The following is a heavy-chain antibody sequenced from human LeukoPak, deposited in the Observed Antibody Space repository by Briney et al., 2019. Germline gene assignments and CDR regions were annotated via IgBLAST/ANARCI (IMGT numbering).Heavy chain of an antibody. CDR2: IKQDGSEK. CDR3: ATYNSVNAREFQY. J-gene: IGHJ1*01. CDR1: GFTFSSYW. D-gene: IGHD5/OR15-5a*01. V-gene: IGHV3-7*01. Sequence: GGSLRLSCAASGFTFSSYWMGWVRQAPGKGLEWVANIKQDGSEKYYVDSVKGRFTISRDNAKNSLYLQMNSLGGDDTAIYYCATYNSVNAREFQYWGQGTLVTVPS.